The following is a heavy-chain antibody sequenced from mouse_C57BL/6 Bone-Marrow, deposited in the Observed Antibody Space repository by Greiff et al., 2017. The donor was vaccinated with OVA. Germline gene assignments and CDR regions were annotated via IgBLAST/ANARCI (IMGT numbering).Heavy chain of an antibody. V-gene: IGHV3-6*01. CDR2: ISYDGSN. CDR1: GYSITSGYY. Sequence: EVQLVESGPGLVKPSQSLSLTCSVTGYSITSGYYWNWIRQFPGNKLEWMGYISYDGSNKYNPSLKNRISITRDTSKNQFFLKLNSVTTEDTATYYGARTPYGSSYGWYFDVWGTGTTVTVSS. D-gene: IGHD1-1*01. CDR3: ARTPYGSSYGWYFDV. J-gene: IGHJ1*03.